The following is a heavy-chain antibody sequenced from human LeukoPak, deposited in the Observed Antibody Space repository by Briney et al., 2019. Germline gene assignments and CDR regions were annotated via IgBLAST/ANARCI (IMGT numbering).Heavy chain of an antibody. V-gene: IGHV4-59*08. D-gene: IGHD6-19*01. CDR2: IYYSGST. Sequence: PSETLSLTCAVSSGSLSNDYWSWIRQPPGKALEWIGYIYYSGSTNYNPSLKSRVTISLDTSKNQFSLKLSSVTAADTAAYYCARLHGSGWGKIYFDYWGQGTLVTVSS. CDR1: SGSLSNDY. CDR3: ARLHGSGWGKIYFDY. J-gene: IGHJ4*02.